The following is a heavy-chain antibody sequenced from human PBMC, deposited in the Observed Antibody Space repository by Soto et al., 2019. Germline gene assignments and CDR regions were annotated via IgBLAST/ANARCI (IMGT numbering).Heavy chain of an antibody. CDR3: AKDLEGYCSSTSCYTYFGLDV. CDR1: GFTFSSYV. J-gene: IGHJ6*02. V-gene: IGHV3-30*18. D-gene: IGHD2-2*01. CDR2: ISYDGSNK. Sequence: QVQLVESGGGVVQPGRSLRLSCAASGFTFSSYVMHWVRQAPGKGLEWVAVISYDGSNKYYADSVKGRFTISRDNSKHTLFLQMNSLRPEDTAVYYCAKDLEGYCSSTSCYTYFGLDVWGHGTTVTVSS.